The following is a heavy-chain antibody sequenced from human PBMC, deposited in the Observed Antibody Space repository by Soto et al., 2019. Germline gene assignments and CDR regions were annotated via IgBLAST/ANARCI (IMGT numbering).Heavy chain of an antibody. CDR1: GYSISSSNW. J-gene: IGHJ4*02. CDR2: IYYSGTT. V-gene: IGHV4-28*01. D-gene: IGHD5-18*01. CDR3: AKTIVTGYGFICGTIDH. Sequence: PSETLSLTCAVSGYSISSSNWWGWIRQPPGKGLERIGYIYYSGTTYYNPSLKSRVTMSVDTSKNQFSLKLTSVTAVDTAIYYCAKTIVTGYGFICGTIDHWGQGTLVTVSS.